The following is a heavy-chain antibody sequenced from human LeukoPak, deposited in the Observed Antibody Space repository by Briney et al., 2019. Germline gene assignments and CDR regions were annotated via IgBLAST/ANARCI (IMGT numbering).Heavy chain of an antibody. CDR2: ISGSGGNT. Sequence: GWSLRLSCAASGFTFSSYAMSWVRQAPWKGLEGVSAISGSGGNTYYAYSVKGRFTISIDNSKNTLDLQMNSLRSEDRSGYSCAKFRECGGSYWWGSFDYWGQGTLVTVSS. V-gene: IGHV3-23*01. J-gene: IGHJ4*02. CDR1: GFTFSSYA. CDR3: AKFRECGGSYWWGSFDY. D-gene: IGHD1-26*01.